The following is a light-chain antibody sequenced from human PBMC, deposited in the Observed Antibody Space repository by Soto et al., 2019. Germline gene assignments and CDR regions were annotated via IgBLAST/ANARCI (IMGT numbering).Light chain of an antibody. V-gene: IGKV3-20*01. Sequence: EIVLTQSPGTLSLSPGERAALSCRASQSVSSNHLAWYQQRPGQAPRLLIYGASSRATGIPDRFSGSGSGTDFTLTISRLEPEDLAVYYCQQYVSSPLTFGGGTKVEIK. CDR3: QQYVSSPLT. CDR1: QSVSSNH. CDR2: GAS. J-gene: IGKJ4*01.